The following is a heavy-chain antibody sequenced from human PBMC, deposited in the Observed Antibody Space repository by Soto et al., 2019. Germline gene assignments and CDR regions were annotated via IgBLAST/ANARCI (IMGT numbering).Heavy chain of an antibody. CDR3: ARENTMIRGVINPLDY. V-gene: IGHV6-1*01. D-gene: IGHD3-10*01. Sequence: SQTLSLTCGISGDSVSSHNAAWNWIRQSPSRGLEWLGRTFYRSGWTFDYAVSVKSRLTINPDTSKNQFSLQLKSVTADDTAVYHCARENTMIRGVINPLDYWGQGTLVTVS. CDR2: TFYRSGWTF. J-gene: IGHJ4*02. CDR1: GDSVSSHNAA.